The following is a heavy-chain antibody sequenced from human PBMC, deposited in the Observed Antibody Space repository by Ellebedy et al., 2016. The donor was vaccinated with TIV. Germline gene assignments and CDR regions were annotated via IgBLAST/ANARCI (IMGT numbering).Heavy chain of an antibody. V-gene: IGHV3-23*01. CDR2: ISGDGVNT. CDR1: GFTFGSFA. CDR3: AKGSSSGFNYDRVGFQY. Sequence: GGSLRLSCAASGFTFGSFAMHWVRQAPGKGLEWLSVISGDGVNTYSAASVKGRLTITRDNFKNTLFLQVNRLRAEDTAGYYCAKGSSSGFNYDRVGFQYWGQGTLVTVSS. J-gene: IGHJ4*02. D-gene: IGHD3-22*01.